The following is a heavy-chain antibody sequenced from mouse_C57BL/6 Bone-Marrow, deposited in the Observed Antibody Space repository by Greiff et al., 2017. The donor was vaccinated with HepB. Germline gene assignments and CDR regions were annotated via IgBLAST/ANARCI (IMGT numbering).Heavy chain of an antibody. CDR2: IWSGGST. CDR1: GFSLTSYG. J-gene: IGHJ1*03. CDR3: AKNSPMVVAHWYFDV. Sequence: QVQLQQSGPGLVQPSQSLSITCTVSGFSLTSYGVHWVRQPPGKGLEWLGVIWSGGSTDYNAAFISRLSISKDNSKSQVFFKMNSLQADDTAIYYCAKNSPMVVAHWYFDVWGTGTTVTVSS. D-gene: IGHD1-1*01. V-gene: IGHV2-4*01.